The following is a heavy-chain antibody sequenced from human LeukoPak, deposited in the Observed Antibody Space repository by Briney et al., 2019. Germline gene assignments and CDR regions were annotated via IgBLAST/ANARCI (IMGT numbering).Heavy chain of an antibody. CDR1: GFTFSSYW. V-gene: IGHV3-33*08. J-gene: IGHJ4*02. CDR2: IWYDGSNK. D-gene: IGHD6-13*01. CDR3: ARDDRAAAGPFDY. Sequence: HSGGSLRLSCAASGFTFSSYWMSWVRQAPGKGLEWVAVIWYDGSNKYYADSVKGRFTISRDNSKNTLYLQMNSLRAEDTAVYYCARDDRAAAGPFDYWGQGTLVTVSS.